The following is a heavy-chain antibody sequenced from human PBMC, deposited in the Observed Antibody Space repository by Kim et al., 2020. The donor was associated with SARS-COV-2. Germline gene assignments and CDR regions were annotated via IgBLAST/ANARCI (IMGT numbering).Heavy chain of an antibody. CDR3: ARGRDDFWSGPRGYFDY. V-gene: IGHV3-30*01. Sequence: GKGRFTISRDNSKNTLYLQMNSLRAEDTAVYYCARGRDDFWSGPRGYFDYWGQGTLVTVSS. J-gene: IGHJ4*02. D-gene: IGHD3-3*01.